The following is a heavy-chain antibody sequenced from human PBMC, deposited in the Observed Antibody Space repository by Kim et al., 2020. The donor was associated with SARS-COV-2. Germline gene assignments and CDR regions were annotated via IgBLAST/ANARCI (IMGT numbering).Heavy chain of an antibody. CDR1: GFTFSSYG. D-gene: IGHD3-9*01. CDR3: AREQAYVDILTGLHYYYGMDV. V-gene: IGHV3-33*01. CDR2: IWYDGSNK. J-gene: IGHJ6*02. Sequence: GGSLRLSCTASGFTFSSYGMHWVRQAPGKGLEWVAVIWYDGSNKYYADSVKGRFTISRDNSKNTLYLQMNSLRAEDTAVYYCAREQAYVDILTGLHYYYGMDVWGQGTTGTVSS.